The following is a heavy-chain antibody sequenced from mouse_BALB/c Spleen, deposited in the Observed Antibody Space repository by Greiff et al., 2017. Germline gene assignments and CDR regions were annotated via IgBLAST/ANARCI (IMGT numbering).Heavy chain of an antibody. Sequence: DLVKPGASVKLSCKASGYTFTSYWINWIKQRPGQGLEWIGRIAPGSGSTYYNEMFKGKATLTVDTSSSTAYIQLSSLSSEDSAGYFCASSTYGSIYRAWFAYWGQGTLVTVSA. D-gene: IGHD1-1*01. CDR2: IAPGSGST. CDR3: ASSTYGSIYRAWFAY. V-gene: IGHV1S41*01. CDR1: GYTFTSYW. J-gene: IGHJ3*01.